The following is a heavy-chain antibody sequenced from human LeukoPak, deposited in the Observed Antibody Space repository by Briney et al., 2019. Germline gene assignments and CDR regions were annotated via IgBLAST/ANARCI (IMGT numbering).Heavy chain of an antibody. V-gene: IGHV3-23*01. J-gene: IGHJ4*02. D-gene: IGHD3-3*01. CDR3: ATMGYDFWSGYWPDY. Sequence: GGSLRLSCAPSVLSLCTFGMHWVRQTPGKGLEWVSTISGSGGSTDYADSVKGRFTISRDNSKNTLYHQMDSPGAEDTAEYYCATMGYDFWSGYWPDYWGQGTLVTVSS. CDR1: VLSLCTFG. CDR2: ISGSGGST.